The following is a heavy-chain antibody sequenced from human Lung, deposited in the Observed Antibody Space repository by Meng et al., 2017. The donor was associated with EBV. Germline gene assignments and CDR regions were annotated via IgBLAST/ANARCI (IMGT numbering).Heavy chain of an antibody. J-gene: IGHJ4*02. V-gene: IGHV4-31*03. CDR2: IYYSGSA. D-gene: IGHD1-26*01. CDR3: ARGPSGSYYPSFDY. CDR1: GGSISSGGYY. Sequence: QGQLQGSGLGLVKPSQTLSLTCTVSGGSISSGGYYWSWIRQHPGKGLEWIGNIYYSGSAYYNPSLKSRVTISVDTSKNHFSLKLSSVTAADTAVYYCARGPSGSYYPSFDYWGQGTLVTVSS.